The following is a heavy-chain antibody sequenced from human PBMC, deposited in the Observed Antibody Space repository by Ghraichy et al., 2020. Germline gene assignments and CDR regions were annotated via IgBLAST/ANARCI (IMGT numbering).Heavy chain of an antibody. CDR3: ARYYDILTYAFDI. Sequence: GGSLRLSCAASGFTFSSYSMNWVRQAPGKGLEWVSSISISSSYIYYADSVKGRFTISRDNAKNSLYLQMNSLRAEDTAVYYCARYYDILTYAFDIWGQGTMVTVSS. D-gene: IGHD3-9*01. V-gene: IGHV3-21*01. CDR2: ISISSSYI. CDR1: GFTFSSYS. J-gene: IGHJ3*02.